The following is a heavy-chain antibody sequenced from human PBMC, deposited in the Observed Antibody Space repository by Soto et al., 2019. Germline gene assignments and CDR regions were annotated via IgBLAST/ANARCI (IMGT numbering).Heavy chain of an antibody. CDR2: TFSRGGT. J-gene: IGHJ4*02. D-gene: IGHD2-21*01. CDR1: GGSISNTDYY. V-gene: IGHV4-39*07. CDR3: ARRWGGTFDY. Sequence: PSETLSLTCTVSGGSISNTDYYWGWIRQPPGKGLEWIGNTFSRGGTTYNPSLKRRATISVDTSKNQFSLKLSSVTAADTAVYYCARRWGGTFDYWGQGTLVTVSS.